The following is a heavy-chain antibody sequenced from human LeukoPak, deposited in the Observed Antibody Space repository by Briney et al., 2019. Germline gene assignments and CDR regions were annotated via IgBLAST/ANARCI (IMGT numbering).Heavy chain of an antibody. J-gene: IGHJ5*02. CDR1: GDSISSYY. Sequence: PWETLSLTCAVSGDSISSYYWSWIRQPPGKGLEWVGYIYYSGSTKYNPSLKSRVTISVDTSKNQFSLKLNSVTAADTAVYYCARGGAGNCGGVCYLNWFDPWGQGTLVTVSS. CDR2: IYYSGST. V-gene: IGHV4-59*01. CDR3: ARGGAGNCGGVCYLNWFDP. D-gene: IGHD2-21*02.